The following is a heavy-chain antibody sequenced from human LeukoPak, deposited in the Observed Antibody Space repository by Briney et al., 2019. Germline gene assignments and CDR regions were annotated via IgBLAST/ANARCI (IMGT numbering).Heavy chain of an antibody. Sequence: GGSLRLSCAASGFTFSSYSMTWVRQAPGKGLEWVSSISSSSSYIYYADSVKGRFTISRDNAKNSLYLQMNSLRAEDTALYYCAKEGEGSGATFDYWGQGTLVTVSS. CDR3: AKEGEGSGATFDY. CDR1: GFTFSSYS. V-gene: IGHV3-21*04. D-gene: IGHD1-26*01. J-gene: IGHJ4*02. CDR2: ISSSSSYI.